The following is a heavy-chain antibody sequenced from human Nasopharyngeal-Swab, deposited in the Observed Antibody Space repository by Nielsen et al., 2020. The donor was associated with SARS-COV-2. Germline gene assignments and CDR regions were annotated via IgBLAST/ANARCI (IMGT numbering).Heavy chain of an antibody. CDR2: ISWNSGSI. J-gene: IGHJ6*02. V-gene: IGHV3-9*01. CDR3: AKDSMDV. CDR1: GFTFDDYA. Sequence: SLKISCAASGFTFDDYAMHWVRQAPGKGLEWVSGISWNSGSIGYAGSVKGRFTISRDNAKNSLYLQMNSLRAEDTALYYCAKDSMDVWGQGTTVTVSS.